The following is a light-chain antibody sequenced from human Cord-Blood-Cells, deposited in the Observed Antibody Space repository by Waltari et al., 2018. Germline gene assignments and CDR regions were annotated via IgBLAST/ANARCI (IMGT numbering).Light chain of an antibody. J-gene: IGLJ2*01. Sequence: QSALTQPASVSGSPGQSITIPCTGTSSDVGGYNDVSWYQQHPGKAPKLMIYDVSNRPSGVSNRFSGSKSGNTASLTISGLQAEDEADYYRSSYTSSSTVVFGGGTKLTVL. CDR1: SSDVGGYND. CDR3: SSYTSSSTVV. CDR2: DVS. V-gene: IGLV2-14*01.